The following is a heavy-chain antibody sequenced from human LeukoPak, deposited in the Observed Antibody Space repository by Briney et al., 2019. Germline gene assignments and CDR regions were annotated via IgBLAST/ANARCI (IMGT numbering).Heavy chain of an antibody. CDR3: ARNQRRLDY. Sequence: GGSLRLSCAGSGFTFSSYAMSWVRQAPGKGLELVANIKQDGSEKYYVDSVKGRFTISRDNAKNSLYLQMNSLRAEDTAVYYCARNQRRLDYWGQGTLVTVSS. D-gene: IGHD1-14*01. CDR2: IKQDGSEK. CDR1: GFTFSSYA. J-gene: IGHJ4*02. V-gene: IGHV3-7*01.